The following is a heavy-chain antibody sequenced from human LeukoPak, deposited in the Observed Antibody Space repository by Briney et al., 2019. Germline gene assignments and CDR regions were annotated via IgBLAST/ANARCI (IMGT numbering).Heavy chain of an antibody. Sequence: HSGGSLRLSCAASGFTFNSYAMHWIRQAPGKGLEWVAVIWYDGRDKYYADSVKGRFTISRDSSKNTLYLQMNSLKAEDTAVYYCARAVAAAGPPFDYWGQGTLVTVSS. CDR3: ARAVAAAGPPFDY. V-gene: IGHV3-33*01. J-gene: IGHJ4*02. D-gene: IGHD6-13*01. CDR1: GFTFNSYA. CDR2: IWYDGRDK.